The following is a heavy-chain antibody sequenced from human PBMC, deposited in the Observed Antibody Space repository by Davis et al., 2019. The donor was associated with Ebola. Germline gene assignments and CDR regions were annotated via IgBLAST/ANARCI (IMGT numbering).Heavy chain of an antibody. Sequence: SCKASGYTFTSYYMHWVRQAPGKGLEWVAFIRYDGSNKYYADSVKGRFTISRDNSKNTLYLQMNSLRAEDTAVYYCAKDSLGYYYMDVWGKGTTVTVSS. CDR3: AKDSLGYYYMDV. J-gene: IGHJ6*03. V-gene: IGHV3-30*02. D-gene: IGHD7-27*01. CDR2: IRYDGSNK. CDR1: GYTFTSYY.